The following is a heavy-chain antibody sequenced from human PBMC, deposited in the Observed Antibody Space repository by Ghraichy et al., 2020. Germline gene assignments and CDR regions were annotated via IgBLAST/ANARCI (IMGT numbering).Heavy chain of an antibody. D-gene: IGHD2/OR15-2a*01. CDR3: ARVVIGATIRYGVDV. Sequence: PETLSLTCSVSGGSISSYFWTWIRQPPGKGLEWIAYVHYSGTTNYNPSLKSRVTISLDTSNKQFSLQLNSVTAADTAVYYCARVVIGATIRYGVDVWGQGTTVTVSS. J-gene: IGHJ6*02. CDR1: GGSISSYF. V-gene: IGHV4-59*01. CDR2: VHYSGTT.